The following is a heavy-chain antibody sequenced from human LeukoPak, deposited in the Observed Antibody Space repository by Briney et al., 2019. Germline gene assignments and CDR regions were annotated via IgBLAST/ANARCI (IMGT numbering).Heavy chain of an antibody. CDR1: GGTFSSYV. J-gene: IGHJ4*02. D-gene: IGHD6-13*01. CDR3: ARVGYSRSPFDY. V-gene: IGHV1-2*02. CDR2: INPNSGGT. Sequence: ASVKVSCKASGGTFSSYVIGWVRQAPGQGLEWMGWINPNSGGTNYAQKFQGRVTMTRDTSISTAYMELSRLRYDDTAVYYCARVGYSRSPFDYWGQGTLVTVSS.